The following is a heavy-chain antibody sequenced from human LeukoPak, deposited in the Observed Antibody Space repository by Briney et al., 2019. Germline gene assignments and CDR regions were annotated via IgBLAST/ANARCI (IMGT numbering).Heavy chain of an antibody. CDR2: IKQAESER. J-gene: IGHJ4*02. Sequence: GGSLRLSCAGSGFSISNYWMSWVRQAPGKGLEWVANIKQAESERFYEDSVKDRFIISRENAENSVYLQMNSLRDEDTAVYYCAKAVEQWLVSDAHFDYWGQGTLVTVSS. V-gene: IGHV3-7*01. D-gene: IGHD6-19*01. CDR3: AKAVEQWLVSDAHFDY. CDR1: GFSISNYW.